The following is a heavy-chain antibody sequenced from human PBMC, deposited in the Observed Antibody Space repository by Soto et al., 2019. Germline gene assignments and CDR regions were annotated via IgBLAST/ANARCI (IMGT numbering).Heavy chain of an antibody. CDR1: GYTFTGYY. Sequence: ASVKVSCKASGYTFTGYYMHWVRQAPGQGLEWMGWINPNSGGTNYAQKFQGWVTMTRDTSISTAYMELSRLRSDDTAVYSYARSGVDYDSIYYFDYWGQGTLVTVSS. D-gene: IGHD3-22*01. V-gene: IGHV1-2*04. CDR3: ARSGVDYDSIYYFDY. CDR2: INPNSGGT. J-gene: IGHJ4*02.